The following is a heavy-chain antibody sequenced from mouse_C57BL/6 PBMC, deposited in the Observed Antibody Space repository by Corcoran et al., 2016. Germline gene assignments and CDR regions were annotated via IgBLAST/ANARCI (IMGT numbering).Heavy chain of an antibody. D-gene: IGHD1-1*01. CDR3: ARGAYYYGSSYAMDY. J-gene: IGHJ4*01. CDR1: GYTFTDYY. Sequence: EIQLQQSGPELVKPGASLKISRKASGYTFTDYYMNWVKQSHGKSLEWIGDINPNNGGTSYNQKFKGKATLTVDKSSSTAYMELRSLTSEDSAVYYCARGAYYYGSSYAMDYWGQGTSVTVSS. V-gene: IGHV1-26*01. CDR2: INPNNGGT.